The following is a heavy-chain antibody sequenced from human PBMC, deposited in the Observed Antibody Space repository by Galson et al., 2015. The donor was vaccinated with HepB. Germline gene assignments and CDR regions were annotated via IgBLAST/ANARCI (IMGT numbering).Heavy chain of an antibody. CDR2: FDPEDGEA. CDR1: GYTLTELP. J-gene: IGHJ4*02. Sequence: SVKVSCKVSGYTLTELPMHWVRQAPGKGLEWMGGFDPEDGEAIYAQKFQGRVTMTEDTSTDTAYMELSSLRSEDTAVYYCATDRKPSGYVFDYWGQGTLVTVSS. D-gene: IGHD5-12*01. V-gene: IGHV1-24*01. CDR3: ATDRKPSGYVFDY.